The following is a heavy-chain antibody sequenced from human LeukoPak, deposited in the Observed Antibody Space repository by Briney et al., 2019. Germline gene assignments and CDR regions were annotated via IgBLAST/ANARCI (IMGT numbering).Heavy chain of an antibody. V-gene: IGHV3-30-3*01. CDR3: ARHSSSFWDY. CDR2: ISYDGSNK. CDR1: GFTFSSYA. J-gene: IGHJ4*02. D-gene: IGHD6-6*01. Sequence: PGRSLRLSCAASGFTFSSYAMHWARQAPGKGLEWVAVISYDGSNKYYADSVKGRFTISRDNSKNTLYLQMNSLRAEDTAVYYCARHSSSFWDYWGQGTLVTVSS.